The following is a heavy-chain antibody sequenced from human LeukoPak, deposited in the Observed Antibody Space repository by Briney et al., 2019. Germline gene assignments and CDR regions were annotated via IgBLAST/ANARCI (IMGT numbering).Heavy chain of an antibody. Sequence: TSETLSLTCTVSGGSISRGGYYWGWIRQPPGKGLEWIGYMYYDGRTYYNPSLKSRVTISIDKSKNQLSLKLNSVTAADTAVYYCARHAGTIFTSGHDYGIDYWGQGTLVTVSS. V-gene: IGHV4-39*01. CDR2: MYYDGRT. CDR1: GGSISRGGYY. J-gene: IGHJ4*02. D-gene: IGHD5-12*01. CDR3: ARHAGTIFTSGHDYGIDY.